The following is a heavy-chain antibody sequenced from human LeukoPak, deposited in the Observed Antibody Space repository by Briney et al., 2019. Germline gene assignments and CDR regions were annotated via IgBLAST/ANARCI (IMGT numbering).Heavy chain of an antibody. V-gene: IGHV1-46*01. J-gene: IGHJ2*01. CDR1: GYTFTGYY. CDR3: ARGGLRDSSGWSNWYFDL. CDR2: INPSGGST. D-gene: IGHD3-22*01. Sequence: ASVKVSCKASGYTFTGYYMHWVRQAPGQWLEWMGMINPSGGSTSYAQKFQDRVTMTRDTSTNTVYMELSSLRSEDTAVFYCARGGLRDSSGWSNWYFDLWGRDTLVTVSS.